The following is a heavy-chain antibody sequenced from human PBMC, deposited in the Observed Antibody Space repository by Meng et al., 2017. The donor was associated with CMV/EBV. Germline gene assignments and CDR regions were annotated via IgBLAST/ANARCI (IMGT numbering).Heavy chain of an antibody. V-gene: IGHV4-34*01. D-gene: IGHD3-3*01. CDR3: ARDRVTIFGVVGWFDP. J-gene: IGHJ5*02. Sequence: SETLSLTCAVYGGSFSGYYWSWIRQPPGKGLEWIGEINHSGSTNYNPSLKSRVTISVDTSKNQFSLKLSSVTAADTAVYYCARDRVTIFGVVGWFDPWGQGTLVTVSS. CDR2: INHSGST. CDR1: GGSFSGYY.